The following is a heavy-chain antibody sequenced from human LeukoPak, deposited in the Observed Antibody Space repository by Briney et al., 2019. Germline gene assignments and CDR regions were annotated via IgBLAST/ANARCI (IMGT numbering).Heavy chain of an antibody. CDR3: ARGKTMVRGGTYFYYMDV. CDR2: IYHSEST. J-gene: IGHJ6*03. V-gene: IGHV4-4*02. CDR1: GDSISSNNW. D-gene: IGHD3-10*01. Sequence: SGTLSLTCAISGDSISSNNWWSWVRQTPGEGPEWIGEIYHSESTNYNPSLKSRVTMSVDKSKNQFSLNLNSVTAADSAMYYCARGKTMVRGGTYFYYMDVWGSGTTVTVSS.